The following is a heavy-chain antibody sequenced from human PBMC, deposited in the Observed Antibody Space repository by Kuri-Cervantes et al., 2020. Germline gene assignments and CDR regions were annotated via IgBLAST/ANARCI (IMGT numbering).Heavy chain of an antibody. D-gene: IGHD3-22*01. Sequence: SVKVSCKASGFTFTSSAVQWVRQARGQRLEWIGWIVVGSGNTNYAQKFQGRVTMTRDTPISTAYMELSRLRSDDTAVYYCAIDYYDSSGYLKGDWGQGTLVTVSS. CDR1: GFTFTSSA. V-gene: IGHV1-58*01. CDR3: AIDYYDSSGYLKGD. J-gene: IGHJ4*02. CDR2: IVVGSGNT.